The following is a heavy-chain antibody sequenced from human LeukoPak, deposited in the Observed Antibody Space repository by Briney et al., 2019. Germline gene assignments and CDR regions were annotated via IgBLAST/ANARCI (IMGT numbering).Heavy chain of an antibody. CDR3: ASSSYDLLMGFGLTRDF. D-gene: IGHD3-9*01. J-gene: IGHJ4*01. V-gene: IGHV4-34*01. CDR1: GGSFCDYF. Sequence: PLETLSVTSAVYGGSFCDYFCTWIRQPPGKGLEWIGEVHPSGRTNYKSSLKSRVTISVDTSKNQFSLSLSSVTAADTAVYFCASSSYDLLMGFGLTRDFWGHGPLRSVSS. CDR2: VHPSGRT.